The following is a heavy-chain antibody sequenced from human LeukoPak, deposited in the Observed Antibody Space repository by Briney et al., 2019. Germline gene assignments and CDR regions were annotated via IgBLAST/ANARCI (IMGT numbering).Heavy chain of an antibody. D-gene: IGHD6-13*01. CDR1: GGSFSGYY. CDR2: INHSGST. CDR3: AREKIAAAGPRGYFDY. Sequence: SSETLSLTCAVYGGSFSGYYWSWIRQPPGKGLEWLGEINHSGSTNYNPSLKSRVTISVDTSKNQFSLKLSSVTAADTAVYYCAREKIAAAGPRGYFDYWGQGTLATVSS. V-gene: IGHV4-34*01. J-gene: IGHJ4*02.